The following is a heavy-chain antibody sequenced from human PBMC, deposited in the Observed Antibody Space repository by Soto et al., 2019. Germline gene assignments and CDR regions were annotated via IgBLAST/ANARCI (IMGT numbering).Heavy chain of an antibody. CDR1: GGSINSYS. D-gene: IGHD2-21*02. V-gene: IGHV4-59*01. CDR3: AKTALGWLDP. CDR2: IFYSGRSGST. J-gene: IGHJ5*02. Sequence: SDTLSLTCSVSGGSINSYSCICIRQPPGKGLEWIGYIFYSGRSGSTNYNPSLKSRVTISVDTSKNQFSLKVSSVTAADTAVYYCAKTALGWLDPWGQGTLVTVSS.